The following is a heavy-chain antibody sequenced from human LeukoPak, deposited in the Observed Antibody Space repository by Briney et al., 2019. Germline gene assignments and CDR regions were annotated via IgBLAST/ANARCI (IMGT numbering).Heavy chain of an antibody. CDR1: GFTFSSYW. J-gene: IGHJ4*02. Sequence: GGSLRLSCAASGFTFSSYWMSWVRQAPGKGLEWVANIKQDGSEKYYVDSVKGRFTISRDNAKNSLYLQMNSLRAEDTAVYYCARDAEYYDFWSGYYSTHSFDYWGQGTLVTVSS. CDR3: ARDAEYYDFWSGYYSTHSFDY. V-gene: IGHV3-7*01. CDR2: IKQDGSEK. D-gene: IGHD3-3*01.